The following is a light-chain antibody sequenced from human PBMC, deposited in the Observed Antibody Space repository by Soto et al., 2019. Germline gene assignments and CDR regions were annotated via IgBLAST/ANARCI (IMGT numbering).Light chain of an antibody. Sequence: EIVMTQSPATLSVSPGERATLSCRASQSVSSNLAWYQQKPGQAPRLLIYGASTRATGIPARFSGSGSGTEFPLTLRSLQSEDFAVYYCQQYNTWPSTLGQGTKVDIK. CDR1: QSVSSN. CDR3: QQYNTWPST. CDR2: GAS. J-gene: IGKJ1*01. V-gene: IGKV3-15*01.